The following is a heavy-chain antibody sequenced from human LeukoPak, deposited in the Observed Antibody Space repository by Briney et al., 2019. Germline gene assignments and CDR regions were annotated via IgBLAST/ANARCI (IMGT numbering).Heavy chain of an antibody. D-gene: IGHD3-22*01. J-gene: IGHJ4*02. Sequence: PSETLSLICTVSGGSISSGSYYWSWFRQRPGEGLEWIAYIHHSGSTYYNPSLKSPTIISIDTSKSQFSLKVTSVTAADTAVYYCARAYDSSGYYYYFYFDFWGQGTLVTVSS. V-gene: IGHV4-31*01. CDR1: GGSISSGSYY. CDR2: IHHSGST. CDR3: ARAYDSSGYYYYFYFDF.